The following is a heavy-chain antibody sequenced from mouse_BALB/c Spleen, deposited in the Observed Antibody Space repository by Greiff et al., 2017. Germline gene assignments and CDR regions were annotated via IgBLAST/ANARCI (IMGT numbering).Heavy chain of an antibody. Sequence: VQLQQSGPGLVQPSQSLSITCTVSGFSLTSYGVHWVRQSPGKGLEWLGVIWSGGSTDYNAAFISRLSISKDNSKSQVFFKMNSLQANDTAIYYCASQFITTVVAYYAMDYWGQGTSVTVSS. D-gene: IGHD1-1*01. V-gene: IGHV2-2*02. CDR3: ASQFITTVVAYYAMDY. CDR1: GFSLTSYG. CDR2: IWSGGST. J-gene: IGHJ4*01.